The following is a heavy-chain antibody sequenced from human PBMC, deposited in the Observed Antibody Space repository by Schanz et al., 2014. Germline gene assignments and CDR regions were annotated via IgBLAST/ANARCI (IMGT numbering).Heavy chain of an antibody. V-gene: IGHV1-69*04. CDR2: IIPILDIT. J-gene: IGHJ4*02. CDR1: GGTFSSFA. D-gene: IGHD2-21*01. Sequence: QVQLVQSGAEVKKPGSSVKVSCKASGGTFSSFAIFWVRQAPGQGLEWMGTIIPILDITNYAQKFQGRVTIAADKSTSTAYMELSSLRSEDTAVYYCARDRLECGAECYSVEVFEIWGQGSLVTVSS. CDR3: ARDRLECGAECYSVEVFEI.